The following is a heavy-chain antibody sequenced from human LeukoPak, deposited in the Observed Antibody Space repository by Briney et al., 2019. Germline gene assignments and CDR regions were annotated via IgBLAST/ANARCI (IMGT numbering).Heavy chain of an antibody. V-gene: IGHV3-11*01. D-gene: IGHD3-16*01. CDR1: GFTFSDYY. CDR3: VRDRQFRLHDP. CDR2: ISVSGSSV. Sequence: PGGSLRLSCTASGFTFSDYYMTWIRQAPGKGLEWLSYISVSGSSVSYGDSVKGRFTISRDNAKNPVYLQIDSLRVEDTAMYYCVRDRQFRLHDPWGQGILVTVSS. J-gene: IGHJ5*02.